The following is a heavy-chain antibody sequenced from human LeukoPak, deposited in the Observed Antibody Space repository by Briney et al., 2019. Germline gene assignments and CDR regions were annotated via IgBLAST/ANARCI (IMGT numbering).Heavy chain of an antibody. V-gene: IGHV3-7*01. CDR2: IKQDGSGK. CDR1: GFTFSNYW. J-gene: IGHJ4*02. D-gene: IGHD5-24*01. CDR3: ARIGSRDGYTVDY. Sequence: GGSLRLSCAASGFTFSNYWMSWVRQAPGKGLEWVANIKQDGSGKYYMDSVKGRFTISRDSAKNSLYLQMNSLRVEDTPVYYCARIGSRDGYTVDYWGQGTLVTVSS.